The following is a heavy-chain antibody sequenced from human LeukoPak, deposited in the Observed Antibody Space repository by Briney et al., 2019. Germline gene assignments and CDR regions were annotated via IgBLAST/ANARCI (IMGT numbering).Heavy chain of an antibody. CDR3: ARLVGSSSYYFDY. D-gene: IGHD6-13*01. Sequence: SETLSLTCSVSGGSMSYYYWSWIRQPPGKRLEWIGYIYYSGSTNYNPPLKSRVTISVDTSKNQFSLKLSSVTAADTAVYYCARLVGSSSYYFDYWGQGTLVTVSS. V-gene: IGHV4-59*01. J-gene: IGHJ4*02. CDR2: IYYSGST. CDR1: GGSMSYYY.